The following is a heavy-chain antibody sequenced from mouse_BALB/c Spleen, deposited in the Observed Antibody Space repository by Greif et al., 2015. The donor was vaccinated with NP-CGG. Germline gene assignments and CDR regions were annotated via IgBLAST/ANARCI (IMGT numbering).Heavy chain of an antibody. CDR3: ARDRMITTSWYFDV. J-gene: IGHJ1*01. CDR2: ISSGGSYT. CDR1: GFTFSSYA. Sequence: EVKLVESGGGLVKPGGSLKLSCAASGFTFSSYAMSWVRQSPEKRLEWVAEISSGGSYTYYPDTVTGRFTISRDNAKNTLYLEMSSLRSEDTAMYYCARDRMITTSWYFDVWGAGTTVTVSS. V-gene: IGHV5-9-4*01. D-gene: IGHD2-4*01.